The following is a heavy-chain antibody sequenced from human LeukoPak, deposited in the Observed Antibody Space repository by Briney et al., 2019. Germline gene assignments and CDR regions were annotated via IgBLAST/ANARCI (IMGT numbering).Heavy chain of an antibody. CDR3: AKDGSAISSDYYFDY. J-gene: IGHJ4*02. D-gene: IGHD2-21*02. CDR1: GFTFSSYG. CDR2: LSYDGINK. Sequence: GRSLRLSCAASGFTFSSYGMHWVRQAPGKGLEWVAVLSYDGINKYYADSVKGRFTISRDNSKDTLYLQMNSLRAEDTAVYYCAKDGSAISSDYYFDYWGQGTLVTVSS. V-gene: IGHV3-30*18.